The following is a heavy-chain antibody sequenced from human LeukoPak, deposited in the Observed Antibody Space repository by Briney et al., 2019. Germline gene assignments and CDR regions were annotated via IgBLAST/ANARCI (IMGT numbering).Heavy chain of an antibody. CDR3: LRGDRRDY. Sequence: GGSLRLSCAASGFTFDDYAMHWVRQAPGKGLEWVSGISWNSGSIGYADSVKGRFTISRDNAKNSLYLQMNSLRVEDTAVYYCLRGDRRDYWGQGTLVTVSS. CDR2: ISWNSGSI. CDR1: GFTFDDYA. D-gene: IGHD3-10*01. V-gene: IGHV3-9*01. J-gene: IGHJ4*02.